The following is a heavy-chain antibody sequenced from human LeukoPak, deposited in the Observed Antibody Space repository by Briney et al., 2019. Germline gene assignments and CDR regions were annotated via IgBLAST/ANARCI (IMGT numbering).Heavy chain of an antibody. J-gene: IGHJ4*02. D-gene: IGHD5-18*01. CDR1: GFTFSSYG. Sequence: GRSLRLSCAASGFTFSSYGMHWVRQAPGKGLEWVAVISYDGSNKYYADSVKGRFTISRDNSKNTLYLQMNSLRAEDTAVYYCAKDPCQHTAMVPFFDYWGQGTLVTVSS. V-gene: IGHV3-30*18. CDR2: ISYDGSNK. CDR3: AKDPCQHTAMVPFFDY.